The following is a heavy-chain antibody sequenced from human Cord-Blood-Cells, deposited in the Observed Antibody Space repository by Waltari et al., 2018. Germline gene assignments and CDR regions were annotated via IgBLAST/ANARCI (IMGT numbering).Heavy chain of an antibody. D-gene: IGHD1-1*01. CDR3: ARERGTGDFDY. CDR2: ISSSSSYT. CDR1: GFTCSDYY. V-gene: IGHV3-11*05. Sequence: QVQLVESGGGLVKPGGSLRLSCAAAGFTCSDYYMSWIRQAPGKGLEWVSYISSSSSYTTYAASVKGRFTISRDNAKNSLYLQMNSLRAEATAVYYCARERGTGDFDYWGQGTLVTVSS. J-gene: IGHJ4*02.